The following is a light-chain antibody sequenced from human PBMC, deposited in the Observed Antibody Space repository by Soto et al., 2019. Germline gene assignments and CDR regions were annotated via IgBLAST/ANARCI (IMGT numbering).Light chain of an antibody. V-gene: IGLV2-14*01. CDR1: SSDVGGYNY. CDR3: SSYTSSSPVV. J-gene: IGLJ2*01. Sequence: ALTQPASVSGSPGQSITISCPGTSSDVGGYNYVSWYQQHPGKAPKLMIYDVSNRPSGVSNRFSGSKSGNTASLTISGLQAEDEADYYCSSYTSSSPVVFGGGTKLTVL. CDR2: DVS.